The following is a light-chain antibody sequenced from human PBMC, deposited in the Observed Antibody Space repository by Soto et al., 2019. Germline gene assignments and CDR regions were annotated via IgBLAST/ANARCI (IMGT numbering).Light chain of an antibody. CDR3: QHYNNWPPYT. CDR2: GAS. J-gene: IGKJ2*01. V-gene: IGKV3-15*01. Sequence: EILMTQSPATLSVSPGERATLSCRASQSVSSNLAWYQQKPGQAPRLLIYGASTRATGIPARFSGSGSGTEFTLTVSSLQSEDFGVYYCQHYNNWPPYTFCQGTNLEIK. CDR1: QSVSSN.